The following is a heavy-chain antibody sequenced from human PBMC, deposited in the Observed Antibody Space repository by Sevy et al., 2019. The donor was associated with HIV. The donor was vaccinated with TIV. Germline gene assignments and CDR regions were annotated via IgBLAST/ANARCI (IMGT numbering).Heavy chain of an antibody. Sequence: SETLSLTCTVSGGSISSSSYYWGWIRQPPGKGLEWIGSIYYSGSTYYNPSLKSRVTISVDTSKNQFSLKLSSVTAADTAVYYCERHGVTYYDILTDGNWFDPWGQGTLVTVSS. CDR1: GGSISSSSYY. CDR3: ERHGVTYYDILTDGNWFDP. J-gene: IGHJ5*02. D-gene: IGHD3-9*01. CDR2: IYYSGST. V-gene: IGHV4-39*01.